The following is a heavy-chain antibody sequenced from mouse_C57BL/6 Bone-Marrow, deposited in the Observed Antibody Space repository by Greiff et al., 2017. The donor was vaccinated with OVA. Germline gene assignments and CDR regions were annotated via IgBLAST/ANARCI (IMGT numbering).Heavy chain of an antibody. V-gene: IGHV1-82*01. CDR2: IYPGDGDT. J-gene: IGHJ1*03. CDR3: AREGEWLLRSYWYFDV. D-gene: IGHD2-3*01. Sequence: QVQLQQSGPELVKPGASVKISCKASGYAFSSSWMNWVKQRPGKGLEWIGRIYPGDGDTNYNGKFKGKATLTADKSSSTAYMQLSSLTSEDSAVYFCAREGEWLLRSYWYFDVWGTGTTVTVSS. CDR1: GYAFSSSW.